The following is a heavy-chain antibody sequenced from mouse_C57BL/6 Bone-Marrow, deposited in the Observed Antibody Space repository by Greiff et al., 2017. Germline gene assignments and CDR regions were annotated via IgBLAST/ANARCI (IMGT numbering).Heavy chain of an antibody. CDR2: ISLKSDYYAT. J-gene: IGHJ2*01. Sequence: EVKLMESGGGLVQPGGSMKLSCVASGFTFSNYWMNWVRQSPEKGLEWVAQISLKSDYYATHYAESVKGRFPISRDDSNSSVYLQMNNLRAEDAGIYYCRGRWLLVYYFDYWGQGTTLTVSS. D-gene: IGHD2-3*01. V-gene: IGHV6-3*01. CDR3: RGRWLLVYYFDY. CDR1: GFTFSNYW.